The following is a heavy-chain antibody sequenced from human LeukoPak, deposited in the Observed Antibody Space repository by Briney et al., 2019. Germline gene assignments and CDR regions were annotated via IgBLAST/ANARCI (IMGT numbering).Heavy chain of an antibody. D-gene: IGHD7-27*01. Sequence: GGSLRLSCAASGFTFRSHGMHGVRQAPGKGLEWVAVISFDGSAKYHADSVKGRFTISRDNSKNTLYPQMNSLRAEDTAVYYCAKDAGTWGYGYNFDYWGQGTLVTVSS. V-gene: IGHV3-30*18. CDR2: ISFDGSAK. CDR3: AKDAGTWGYGYNFDY. CDR1: GFTFRSHG. J-gene: IGHJ4*02.